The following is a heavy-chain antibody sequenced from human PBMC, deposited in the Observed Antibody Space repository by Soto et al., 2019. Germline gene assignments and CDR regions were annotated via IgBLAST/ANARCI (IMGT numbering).Heavy chain of an antibody. D-gene: IGHD1-1*01. V-gene: IGHV4-34*01. CDR2: TSESGIT. Sequence: QVQLQQWGAGLLKPSETLSLTCAVYGGSFSGYYWTWIRQPPGKGLEWIGETSESGITNYNPSLKTRLVMALDTSENQSSLKLSSVTAADTAVYYCARLTGTQDYWGQGTLVTVSS. J-gene: IGHJ4*02. CDR1: GGSFSGYY. CDR3: ARLTGTQDY.